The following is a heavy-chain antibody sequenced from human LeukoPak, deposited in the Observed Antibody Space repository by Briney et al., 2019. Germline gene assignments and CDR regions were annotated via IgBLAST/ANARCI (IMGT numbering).Heavy chain of an antibody. V-gene: IGHV4-4*02. CDR2: IYLYGTT. CDR3: ARQKWEQQGRDYYFNGLDV. J-gene: IGHJ6*02. D-gene: IGHD1-26*01. Sequence: PSETLSLTCSVSAGSISSSSWWSWVLQSPVKGLEWIGEIYLYGTTNYNPSLKSRVTMSVDRSKNQFSLKLSSVTAADTAVYYCARQKWEQQGRDYYFNGLDVWGPGTTVTVSS. CDR1: AGSISSSSW.